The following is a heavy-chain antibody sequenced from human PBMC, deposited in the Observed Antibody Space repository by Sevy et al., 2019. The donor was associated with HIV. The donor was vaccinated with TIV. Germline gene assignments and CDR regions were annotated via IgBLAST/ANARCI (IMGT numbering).Heavy chain of an antibody. CDR3: ASTRDYYDSSGYYFDY. D-gene: IGHD3-22*01. CDR2: FDPEDGKT. J-gene: IGHJ4*02. V-gene: IGHV1-24*01. CDR1: GYTLTELS. Sequence: ASVKVSCKVSGYTLTELSIHWVRQAPGKGLEWLVTFDPEDGKTIYAQNFQGRVTMTEETSTDTTYMELSSLRSEDKAVYYCASTRDYYDSSGYYFDYWGQGTLVTVSS.